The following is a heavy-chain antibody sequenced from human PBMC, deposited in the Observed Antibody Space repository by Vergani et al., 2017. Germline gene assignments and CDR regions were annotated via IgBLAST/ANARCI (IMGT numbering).Heavy chain of an antibody. V-gene: IGHV3-23*01. J-gene: IGHJ2*01. CDR3: VNDIAASGNYWYFEL. CDR1: GFRFREHG. CDR2: ISGHDHRT. D-gene: IGHD6-13*01. Sequence: EVQLLESGGGSVQPGESLRLSCVASGFRFREHGMNWVRQAPGKGLEWVSGISGHDHRTLYADSVKGRFIISRDNAKNSLYLQMNSLRAEDTALYYCVNDIAASGNYWYFELWGRGTMVTVSS.